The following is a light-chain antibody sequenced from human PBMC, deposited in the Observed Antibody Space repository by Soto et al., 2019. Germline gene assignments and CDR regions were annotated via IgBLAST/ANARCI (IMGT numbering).Light chain of an antibody. CDR2: DAS. V-gene: IGKV1-5*01. Sequence: DMQITQSPSSLSASVGDRVTITCRASQSISSYLNCYQQKPGKAPKLLIYDASSLESGVPSRFSGSGSGTEFTLTISSLQPDDSATYFCQRYNDKFGQGTKVDIK. CDR3: QRYNDK. J-gene: IGKJ1*01. CDR1: QSISSY.